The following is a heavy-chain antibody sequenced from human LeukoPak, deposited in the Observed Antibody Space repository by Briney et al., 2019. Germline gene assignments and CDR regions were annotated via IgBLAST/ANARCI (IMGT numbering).Heavy chain of an antibody. V-gene: IGHV4-39*07. CDR3: ARGAFDL. J-gene: IGHJ2*01. Sequence: SETLSLTCTVSGGSISSSNSYWGWIRQPPGQGLEWIGTVFYSGSPYYSPSLKSRVTISMDTSKNQFSLNLTSVTAADTAVYYCARGAFDLWGRGTLVTVSS. CDR1: GGSISSSNSY. CDR2: VFYSGSP.